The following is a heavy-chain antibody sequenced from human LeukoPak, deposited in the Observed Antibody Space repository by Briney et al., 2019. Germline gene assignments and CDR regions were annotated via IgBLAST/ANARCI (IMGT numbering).Heavy chain of an antibody. D-gene: IGHD3-10*01. V-gene: IGHV4-59*12. CDR2: IYYSGST. Sequence: PSETLSLTCTVSGGSISSYYWSWIRQPPGKGLEWIGYIYYSGSTNYNPSLKSRVTISVDTSKNQFSLRLSSVTAADTAMYYCARGPYPHGNYGSGSFGYWGQGILVTVSS. J-gene: IGHJ4*02. CDR3: ARGPYPHGNYGSGSFGY. CDR1: GGSISSYY.